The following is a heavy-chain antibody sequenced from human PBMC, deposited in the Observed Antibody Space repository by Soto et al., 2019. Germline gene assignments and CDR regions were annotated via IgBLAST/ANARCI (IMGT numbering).Heavy chain of an antibody. CDR1: GYTFTSYA. V-gene: IGHV1-3*01. J-gene: IGHJ4*02. Sequence: ASVKVSCKASGYTFTSYAMHWVRQAPGQRLEWMGWINAGNGNTKYSQKFQGRVTITRDTSASTADMELSSLRSEDTAVYYCARELPAGSGSNDYWGQGTLVTVSS. CDR3: ARELPAGSGSNDY. CDR2: INAGNGNT. D-gene: IGHD3-10*01.